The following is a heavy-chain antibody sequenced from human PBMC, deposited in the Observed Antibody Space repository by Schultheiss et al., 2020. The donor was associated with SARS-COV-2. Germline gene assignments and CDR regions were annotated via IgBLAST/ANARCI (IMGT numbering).Heavy chain of an antibody. CDR3: ARDGPGSYFPSYYYYGMDV. D-gene: IGHD1-26*01. V-gene: IGHV4-61*02. CDR1: GGSISSSSYY. CDR2: IYTSGST. J-gene: IGHJ6*02. Sequence: SETLSLTCTVSGGSISSSSYYWGWIRQPAGKGLEWIGRIYTSGSTNYNPSLKSRVTMSVDTSKNQFSLKLSSVTAADTAVYYCARDGPGSYFPSYYYYGMDVWGQGTTVTVSS.